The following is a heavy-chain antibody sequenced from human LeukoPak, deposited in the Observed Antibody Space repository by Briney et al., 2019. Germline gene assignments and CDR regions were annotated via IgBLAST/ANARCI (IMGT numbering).Heavy chain of an antibody. CDR2: ISYDGTNK. CDR1: GFTLSSYE. V-gene: IGHV3-30-3*01. J-gene: IGHJ4*02. CDR3: ARDPRGSPYYFDY. Sequence: GGSLRLSCAASGFTLSSYEMNWVRQAPGKGLEWVAVISYDGTNKNYADSVKGRFTISRDNSKNTVYLQMNSLRVEDAAVYYCARDPRGSPYYFDYWGQGTLVTVSS. D-gene: IGHD1-26*01.